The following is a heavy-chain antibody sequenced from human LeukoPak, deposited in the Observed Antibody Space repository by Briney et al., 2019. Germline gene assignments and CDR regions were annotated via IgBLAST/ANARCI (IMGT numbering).Heavy chain of an antibody. V-gene: IGHV3-15*01. J-gene: IGHJ4*02. D-gene: IGHD2-2*01. Sequence: GGSLRLSCAASGFTFSNAWMSWVRQAPGKGLVWVGRIKSKTDGGTTEYAATVKGSFTISSDNSKKTLYLQRHSVKTEDTAVYYCTTGSPDCSSTSCYLFDYWGQGTLVTVSS. CDR3: TTGSPDCSSTSCYLFDY. CDR2: IKSKTDGGTT. CDR1: GFTFSNAW.